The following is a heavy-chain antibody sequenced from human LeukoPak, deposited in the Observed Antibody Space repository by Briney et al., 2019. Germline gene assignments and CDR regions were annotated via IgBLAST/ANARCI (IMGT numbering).Heavy chain of an antibody. Sequence: ASVKVSCEASGYTFTSYAMHWVRQAPGQRLEWMGWINAGNGNTKYSQKFQGRVTITRDTSASTAYMELSSLRSEDTAVYYCARVGYSSGWFDYWGQGTLVTVSS. V-gene: IGHV1-3*01. CDR1: GYTFTSYA. CDR2: INAGNGNT. J-gene: IGHJ4*02. D-gene: IGHD6-19*01. CDR3: ARVGYSSGWFDY.